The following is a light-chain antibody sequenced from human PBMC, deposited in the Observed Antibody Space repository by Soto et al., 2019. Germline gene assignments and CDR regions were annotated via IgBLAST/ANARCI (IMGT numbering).Light chain of an antibody. V-gene: IGKV3-20*01. CDR2: DAA. J-gene: IGKJ3*01. CDR3: QQYGSSPFT. Sequence: EMVLTQSPGTLSLSPGDRATLSCRASQSVSSSYLAWYQQKPGQAPRLLIYDAANRATGIPDRFSGSGSGTDFTLTSSRLEPEDLAVYYCQQYGSSPFTFGPGTKVAIK. CDR1: QSVSSSY.